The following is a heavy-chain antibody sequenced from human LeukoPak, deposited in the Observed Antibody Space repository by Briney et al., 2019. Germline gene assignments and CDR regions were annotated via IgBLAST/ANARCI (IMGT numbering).Heavy chain of an antibody. J-gene: IGHJ5*02. D-gene: IGHD3-16*01. CDR1: GGSISSGSYY. Sequence: PSQTLSLTCTVPGGSISSGSYYWRWIRQPDGKGLEWIGRIYASGSPNYNPSLKSRVTISVDTTKNQSSLKLSSVTAADTAVYYCARDLIKGARFDPWGQGTLVTVSA. CDR3: ARDLIKGARFDP. V-gene: IGHV4-61*02. CDR2: IYASGSP.